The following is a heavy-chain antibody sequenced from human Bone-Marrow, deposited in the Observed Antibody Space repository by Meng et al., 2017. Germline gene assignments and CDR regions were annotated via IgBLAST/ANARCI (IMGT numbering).Heavy chain of an antibody. V-gene: IGHV1-18*01. CDR2: ISAYNGGT. J-gene: IGHJ4*02. Sequence: ASVKVSCKASGYTFTSYGISWVRQAPGQGLEWMGWISAYNGGTNYAQKFQGRVTMTRDTYISTAYMELSRLRSNDTAVYYCARWRTAYSSGDDYWGQGTLVTVSS. D-gene: IGHD6-19*01. CDR3: ARWRTAYSSGDDY. CDR1: GYTFTSYG.